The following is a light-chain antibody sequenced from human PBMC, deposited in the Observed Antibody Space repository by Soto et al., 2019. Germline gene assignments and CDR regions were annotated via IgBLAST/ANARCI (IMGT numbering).Light chain of an antibody. J-gene: IGKJ5*01. Sequence: DIQMTQSPSSVSASVGDRVTITCQASQGISRSLAWYQQKPGKAPKLLIYSASSLQSGVPSRFSGSGFGTDFTLTISSIPTEDFAHYYCQQADNFPSTVGQGTRLESK. CDR1: QGISRS. CDR3: QQADNFPST. V-gene: IGKV1D-12*01. CDR2: SAS.